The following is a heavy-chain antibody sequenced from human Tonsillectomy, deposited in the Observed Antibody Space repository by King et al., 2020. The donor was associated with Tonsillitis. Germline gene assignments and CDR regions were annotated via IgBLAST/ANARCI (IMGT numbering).Heavy chain of an antibody. D-gene: IGHD1-26*01. CDR2: VYPGDSDT. V-gene: IGHV5-51*01. Sequence: QLVQSGAEVKKPGESLKISCKGSGYSFSNYWIGWVRQMPGKGLEYMGIVYPGDSDTTSSPSFQGQVTISADKSVSTAYLQWSSLKASDTAMYYCARVGASALEGTFDLWGQGTVVTVSS. CDR1: GYSFSNYW. J-gene: IGHJ3*01. CDR3: ARVGASALEGTFDL.